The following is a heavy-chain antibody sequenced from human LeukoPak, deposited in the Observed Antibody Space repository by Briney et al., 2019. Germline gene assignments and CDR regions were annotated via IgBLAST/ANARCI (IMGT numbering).Heavy chain of an antibody. CDR1: GGTFSSYT. CDR3: ARGRTQLWGDFDY. D-gene: IGHD5-18*01. Sequence: RVSSKPSGGTFSSYTISWVRQAAGQGLEWMGRIIPILGIANYAQKFQGRVTITADKSTSTAYIELSSLRSEETAVYYCARGRTQLWGDFDYWGQGTLVTVSS. J-gene: IGHJ4*02. V-gene: IGHV1-69*02. CDR2: IIPILGIA.